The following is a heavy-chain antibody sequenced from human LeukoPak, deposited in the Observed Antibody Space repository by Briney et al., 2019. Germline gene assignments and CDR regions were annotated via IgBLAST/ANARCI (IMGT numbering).Heavy chain of an antibody. Sequence: SETLSLTCTVSGGSISSSSYYWGWIRQPPGKGLEWIGYIYYSGSTNYNPSLKSRVTISVDTSKNQFSLKLSSVTAADTAVYYCARVLARDTAMVTIWGQGTLVTVSS. V-gene: IGHV4-61*05. CDR1: GGSISSSSYY. CDR3: ARVLARDTAMVTI. D-gene: IGHD5-18*01. J-gene: IGHJ4*02. CDR2: IYYSGST.